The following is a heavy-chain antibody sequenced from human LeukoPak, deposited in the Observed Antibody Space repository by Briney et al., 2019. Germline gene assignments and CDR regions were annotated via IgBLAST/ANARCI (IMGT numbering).Heavy chain of an antibody. V-gene: IGHV3-21*01. D-gene: IGHD2-2*02. CDR2: ISSSSSYI. CDR3: ARGGVVVPAAILNYYYYGMDV. CDR1: GFTFSSCS. J-gene: IGHJ6*02. Sequence: GGSLRLSCAASGFTFSSCSMNWVRQAPGKGLEWVSSISSSSSYIYYADSVKGRFTISRDNAKNSLYLQMNSLRAEDTAVYYCARGGVVVPAAILNYYYYGMDVWGQGTTVTVSS.